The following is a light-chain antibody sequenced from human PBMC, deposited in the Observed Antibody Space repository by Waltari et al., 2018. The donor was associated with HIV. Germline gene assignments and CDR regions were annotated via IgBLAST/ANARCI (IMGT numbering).Light chain of an antibody. CDR3: CSYAGSSTWV. J-gene: IGLJ3*02. V-gene: IGLV2-23*01. CDR2: EDN. CDR1: SSDVGSYNV. Sequence: QSALTQPASVSGSPGQSITISCTGTSSDVGSYNVVSWYQQHPGKAPKLMIYEDNKRPSGVSNRFSGSKSGNTASLTISVLQAEDEADYSCCSYAGSSTWVFGGGTKLTVL.